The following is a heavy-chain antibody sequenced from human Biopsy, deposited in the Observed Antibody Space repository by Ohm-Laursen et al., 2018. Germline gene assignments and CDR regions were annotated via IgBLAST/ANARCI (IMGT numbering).Heavy chain of an antibody. V-gene: IGHV4-59*01. Sequence: TLSLTWPVSGDSISSYYWNWIRQSPGKGLEWIGFIYYTGHTNYNPSLKSRATISVDTSKNQFSLKVISVTAADTAVYYCARLTGDPSYWGQGILVTVSS. J-gene: IGHJ4*02. CDR3: ARLTGDPSY. CDR1: GDSISSYY. CDR2: IYYTGHT. D-gene: IGHD7-27*01.